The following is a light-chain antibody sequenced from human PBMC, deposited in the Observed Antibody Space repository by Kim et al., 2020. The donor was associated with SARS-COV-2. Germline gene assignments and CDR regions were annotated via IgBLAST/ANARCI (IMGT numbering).Light chain of an antibody. CDR3: QVWDSSTVV. CDR2: RDS. CDR1: IIGSKN. J-gene: IGLJ2*01. Sequence: SVALGQTARITCGGKIIGSKNVHWYQQKPGQAPVLVIYRDSNRPSGIPERFSGSNSGNTATLTISRAQAGDEADYYCQVWDSSTVVFGGGTQLTVL. V-gene: IGLV3-9*01.